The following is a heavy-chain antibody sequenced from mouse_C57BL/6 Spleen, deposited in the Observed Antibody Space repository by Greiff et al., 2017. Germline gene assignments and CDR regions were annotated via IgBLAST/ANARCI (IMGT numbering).Heavy chain of an antibody. V-gene: IGHV1-50*01. Sequence: VQLQQPGAELVKPGASVKLSCKASGYTFTSYWMQWVKQRPGQGLEWIGEIDPSDSYTNYNQTFKGKATLTVDTSSSTAYMQLSSLTAEDSAVYYCARNGKAMDYWGQGTSVTVSS. CDR2: IDPSDSYT. CDR1: GYTFTSYW. CDR3: ARNGKAMDY. J-gene: IGHJ4*01. D-gene: IGHD4-1*01.